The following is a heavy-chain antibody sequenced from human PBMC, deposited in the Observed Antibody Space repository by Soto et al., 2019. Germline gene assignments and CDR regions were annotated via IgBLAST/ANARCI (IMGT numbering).Heavy chain of an antibody. D-gene: IGHD2-2*01. CDR2: IDYNGVT. CDR3: GRVMIGTSRHTVHDY. J-gene: IGHJ4*02. V-gene: IGHV4-39*01. Sequence: PSETLSLTCSVSGASISSRDYYWGWIRQTPGKGLEWIGNIDYNGVTYYNPSLKSRVTVSKDTSKNQFSLKVASVTAADTAIYYRGRVMIGTSRHTVHDYWGQGTQVTVSS. CDR1: GASISSRDYY.